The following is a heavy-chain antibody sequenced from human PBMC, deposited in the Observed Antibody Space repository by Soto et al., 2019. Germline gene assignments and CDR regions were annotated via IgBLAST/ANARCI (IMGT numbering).Heavy chain of an antibody. D-gene: IGHD6-13*01. CDR1: GGSFRGYY. CDR3: ARGRKGFSSSCYVD. CDR2: INDSGGT. Sequence: SEALSLTCAVYGGSFRGYYWTWIRQPPGKGLEWIGEINDSGGTDYNPSLKSRVTISLDTSKNQLSLKLSSVTAADTAVYYCARGRKGFSSSCYVDWGQGTLVTV. V-gene: IGHV4-34*01. J-gene: IGHJ4*02.